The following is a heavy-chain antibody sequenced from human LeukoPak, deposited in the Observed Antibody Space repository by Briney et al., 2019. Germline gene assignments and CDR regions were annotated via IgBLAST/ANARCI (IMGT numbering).Heavy chain of an antibody. Sequence: GGSLRLSCAASGFTFTTYAMHWVRQAPGKGLEWVAVISNDAAKKYYADSVKGRSTISRDNSENTLYLQMNSLRAEDTAVYYCAKDMNTVTTTFDYWGQGTLVAVSS. CDR3: AKDMNTVTTTFDY. V-gene: IGHV3-30*18. J-gene: IGHJ4*02. CDR2: ISNDAAKK. CDR1: GFTFTTYA. D-gene: IGHD4-17*01.